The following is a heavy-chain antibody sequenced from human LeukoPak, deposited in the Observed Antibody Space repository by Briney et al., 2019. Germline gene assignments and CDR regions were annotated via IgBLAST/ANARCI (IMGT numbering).Heavy chain of an antibody. CDR3: ARDRPNYYGSDGHYYRRDGDY. V-gene: IGHV3-23*01. CDR2: ITSRGEST. J-gene: IGHJ4*02. Sequence: PGGSLRLSCAASGFTFSIYAMGWVRQAPGKGLQWVSSITSRGESTWYVDSVKGRFTITRDNSENTLYLQMHSLSAEDTAVYYCARDRPNYYGSDGHYYRRDGDYWGRGTLVSVSS. D-gene: IGHD3-22*01. CDR1: GFTFSIYA.